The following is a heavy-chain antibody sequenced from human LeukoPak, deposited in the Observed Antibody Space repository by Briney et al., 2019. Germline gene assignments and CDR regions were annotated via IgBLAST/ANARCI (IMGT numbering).Heavy chain of an antibody. CDR1: GGSIGGYY. CDR3: ARSGSGSYGPVDY. D-gene: IGHD3-10*01. Sequence: SETLSLTCTVSGGSIGGYYWSWIRQSPGKGLEWIGYIYYRGNTNYNPSLKSRVTISLDTPKNRFSLKLSSVTAADTAVYYCARSGSGSYGPVDYWGQGTLVTVSS. V-gene: IGHV4-59*01. CDR2: IYYRGNT. J-gene: IGHJ4*02.